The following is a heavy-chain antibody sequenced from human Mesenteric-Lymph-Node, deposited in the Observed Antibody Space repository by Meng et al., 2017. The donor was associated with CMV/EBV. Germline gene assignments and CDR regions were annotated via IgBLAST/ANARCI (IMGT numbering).Heavy chain of an antibody. D-gene: IGHD1-7*01. V-gene: IGHV4-34*01. J-gene: IGHJ4*02. CDR1: GGSFSGHY. CDR3: ARVRLELHYYFDY. CDR2: INHSGST. Sequence: SETLSLTCAVCGGSFSGHYWRWICQPPGKGLEWIGEINHSGSTNYNPSLKSRVTISVDTSKNQFSLKLSSVTAADTAVYYCARVRLELHYYFDYWGQGTLVTVSS.